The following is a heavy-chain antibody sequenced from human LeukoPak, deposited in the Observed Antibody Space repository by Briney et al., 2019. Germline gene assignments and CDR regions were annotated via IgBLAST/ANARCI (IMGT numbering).Heavy chain of an antibody. Sequence: ASVKVSCKASGYTFTGYYMHWVRQAPGQGLEWMGWINPNSGGTNYAQKFQGRVTMTRDTTISTAYMELSRLRSDDTAVYYCAREVGSSWTYYYYYYGMDVWGQGTTVTVSS. D-gene: IGHD6-13*01. V-gene: IGHV1-2*02. CDR2: INPNSGGT. CDR3: AREVGSSWTYYYYYYGMDV. J-gene: IGHJ6*02. CDR1: GYTFTGYY.